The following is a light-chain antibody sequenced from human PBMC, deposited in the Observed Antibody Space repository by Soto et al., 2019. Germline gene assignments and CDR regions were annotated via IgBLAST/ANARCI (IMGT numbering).Light chain of an antibody. Sequence: DIQMTPSVGTLSASVGERITITCRASQSISSWLAWYQQKPGKAPKLLIYKASSLESGVPSRFSGSGSETDFTLTISSLQPEDFATYYCQHYNSYSEAFGQGTKVDI. CDR1: QSISSW. CDR3: QHYNSYSEA. CDR2: KAS. J-gene: IGKJ1*01. V-gene: IGKV1-5*03.